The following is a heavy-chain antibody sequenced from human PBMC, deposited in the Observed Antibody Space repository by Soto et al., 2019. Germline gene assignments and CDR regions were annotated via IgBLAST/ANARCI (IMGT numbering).Heavy chain of an antibody. CDR1: GYTFTGYA. V-gene: IGHV1-3*01. Sequence: ASVKVSCKASGYTFTGYAILWVRQAPGQRLEWMGWINAGNGNAKYSQKFQGRVTITRDTSASTAYMELSSLRSEDTAVYYCARDPSYYGMDVWGQGTTVTVSS. CDR3: ARDPSYYGMDV. CDR2: INAGNGNA. J-gene: IGHJ6*02.